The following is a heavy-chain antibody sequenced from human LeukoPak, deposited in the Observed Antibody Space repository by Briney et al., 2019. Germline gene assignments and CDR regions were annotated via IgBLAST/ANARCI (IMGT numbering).Heavy chain of an antibody. J-gene: IGHJ4*02. V-gene: IGHV3-74*01. D-gene: IGHD1-1*01. Sequence: GGSLRLSCAASGFTFSRYWMDWVRQAPGKGLVWVARISGDERMSNYADSVMGRFALSRDNAKNTVYLQMNGLRDEDTAVYYCARDGHNTDRDEFYLWGQGTLVTVSS. CDR3: ARDGHNTDRDEFYL. CDR1: GFTFSRYW. CDR2: ISGDERMS.